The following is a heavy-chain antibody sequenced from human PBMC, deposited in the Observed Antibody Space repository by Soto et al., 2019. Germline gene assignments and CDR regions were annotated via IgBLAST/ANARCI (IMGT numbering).Heavy chain of an antibody. V-gene: IGHV3-30-3*01. CDR2: ISYDGSNK. D-gene: IGHD6-19*01. Sequence: PGGSLRLSCAASGFTFSSYAMHWVRQAPGKGLEWVAVISYDGSNKYYADSVKGRFTISRDNSKNTLYLQMNSLRAEDTAVYYCARMVYARLPIAVAGPVDYWGQGTLVTVSS. CDR1: GFTFSSYA. CDR3: ARMVYARLPIAVAGPVDY. J-gene: IGHJ4*02.